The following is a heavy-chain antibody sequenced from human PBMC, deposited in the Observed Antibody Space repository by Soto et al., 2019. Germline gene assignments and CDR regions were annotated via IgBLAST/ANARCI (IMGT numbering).Heavy chain of an antibody. CDR3: ARVPVFFGLDALDF. CDR1: GFTFNSYA. J-gene: IGHJ3*01. CDR2: ISGFSAGSAST. D-gene: IGHD3-10*01. V-gene: IGHV3-23*01. Sequence: EVQLLESGGGLVQPGGSLRLSCAASGFTFNSYAMHWVRQAPGKGLEWVSGISGFSAGSASTYFADAVKGRFIISRDNSNNTMYLQMNTLRAEDTVLYYCARVPVFFGLDALDFWGHGTVVTVSS.